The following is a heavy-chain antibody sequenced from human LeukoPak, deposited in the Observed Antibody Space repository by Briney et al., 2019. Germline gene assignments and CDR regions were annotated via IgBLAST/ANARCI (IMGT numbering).Heavy chain of an antibody. CDR3: ARVSVYYDSSGYYYLFDY. J-gene: IGHJ4*02. V-gene: IGHV4-59*12. Sequence: SETLSLTCTVSGGSISRYYWSWIRQPPGKGLEWIGYIYDSGSTNDNPSLKSRVTISVDKSKNQFSLKLSSVTAADTAVYYCARVSVYYDSSGYYYLFDYWGQGTLVTVSS. CDR2: IYDSGST. CDR1: GGSISRYY. D-gene: IGHD3-22*01.